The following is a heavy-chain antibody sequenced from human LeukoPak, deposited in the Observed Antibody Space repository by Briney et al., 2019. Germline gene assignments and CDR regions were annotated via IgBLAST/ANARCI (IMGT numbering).Heavy chain of an antibody. J-gene: IGHJ4*02. CDR3: ARASGSYSSSYRFDS. CDR2: TYYKSKWYN. V-gene: IGHV6-1*01. Sequence: SQTPSLTCAVSGDSVSTNSAAWHWIRQSPSRGLEWLGRTYYKSKWYNDYALSVKSPITINTPTTENPLSLHPNSVTPEDLSLDYCARASGSYSSSYRFDSWGQGTLVTVSS. D-gene: IGHD6-6*01. CDR1: GDSVSTNSAA.